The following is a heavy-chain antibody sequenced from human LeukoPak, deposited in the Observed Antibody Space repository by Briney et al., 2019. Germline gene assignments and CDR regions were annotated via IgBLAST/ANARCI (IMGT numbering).Heavy chain of an antibody. CDR2: IYYSGST. V-gene: IGHV4-59*08. Sequence: SETLSLTCTVSGGSISSYYWSWIRQPPGKGLEWIGYIYYSGSTNYNPSLKSRVTISVDTSKNQFSLKLSSVTAADTAVYYCARLTLGYCSSTSCYQRFDPWGQGTLATVSS. CDR3: ARLTLGYCSSTSCYQRFDP. D-gene: IGHD2-2*01. CDR1: GGSISSYY. J-gene: IGHJ5*02.